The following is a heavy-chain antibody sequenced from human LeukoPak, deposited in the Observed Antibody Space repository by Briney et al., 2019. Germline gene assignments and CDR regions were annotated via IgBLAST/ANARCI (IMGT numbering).Heavy chain of an antibody. CDR3: ARDLGGYSYGSHFDS. Sequence: PGGSLRLSCAASGFTFSTYYMNWVRQAPGKGLEWVSSITTSSSYIYYADSVKGRFTISRDNAKNSLYLQMNSLRAEDTVVYYCARDLGGYSYGSHFDSWGQGTLVTVSS. D-gene: IGHD5-18*01. J-gene: IGHJ4*02. V-gene: IGHV3-21*01. CDR1: GFTFSTYY. CDR2: ITTSSSYI.